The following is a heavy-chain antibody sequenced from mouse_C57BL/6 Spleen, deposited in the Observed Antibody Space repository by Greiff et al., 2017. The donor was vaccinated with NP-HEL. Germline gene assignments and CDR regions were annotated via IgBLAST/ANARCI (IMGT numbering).Heavy chain of an antibody. Sequence: QVQLKESGAELVRPGTSVKMSCKASGYTFTNYWIGWAKQRPGHGLEWIGDIYPGGGYTNYNEKFKGKATLTADKSSSTAYMQFSSLTSEDSAIYYCARGDYYGSKGYFDVWGTGTTVTVSS. CDR3: ARGDYYGSKGYFDV. V-gene: IGHV1-63*01. D-gene: IGHD1-1*01. J-gene: IGHJ1*03. CDR1: GYTFTNYW. CDR2: IYPGGGYT.